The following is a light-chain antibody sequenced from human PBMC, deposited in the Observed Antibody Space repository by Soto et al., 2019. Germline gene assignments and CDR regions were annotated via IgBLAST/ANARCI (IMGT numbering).Light chain of an antibody. V-gene: IGLV2-14*01. CDR3: SSYLGSTTYV. J-gene: IGLJ1*01. CDR2: QVS. Sequence: QSALTQPASASGSPGQSIAISCTGTTSDVGAYNYVSWYQQHPGKAPKLMIYQVSNRPSGVSNRFSGSKSGNTASLTISGLQAEDEADYYCSSYLGSTTYVFGSGTKVTVL. CDR1: TSDVGAYNY.